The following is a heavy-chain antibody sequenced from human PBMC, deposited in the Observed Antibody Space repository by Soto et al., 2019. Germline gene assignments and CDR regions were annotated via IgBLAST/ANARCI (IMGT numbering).Heavy chain of an antibody. CDR1: GFTFSTYG. V-gene: IGHV3-48*02. CDR2: ISGSSSPI. D-gene: IGHD2-15*01. CDR3: ARFCSGGACYPSHYFYAMDV. J-gene: IGHJ6*02. Sequence: GGSLRLSCAASGFTFSTYGMNWVRLAPGKGLEWISYISGSSSPIYYADSVKGRFTISRGNAKNSLFLQMNSLRDEDTAVYYCARFCSGGACYPSHYFYAMDVWGQGTTVTVSS.